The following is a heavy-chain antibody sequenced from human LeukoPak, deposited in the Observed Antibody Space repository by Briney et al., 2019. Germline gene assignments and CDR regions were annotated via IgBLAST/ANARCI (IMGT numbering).Heavy chain of an antibody. Sequence: PGGSLRLSCAASGFTFSSYSMNWVRQAPGKGLEWVSSISSSSSYIYYADSVKGRFTISRDNAKNSLYLQMNSLRAEDTAVYYCARETGIAAAGEGYYYYGMDVWGQGTTVTVSS. V-gene: IGHV3-21*04. CDR2: ISSSSSYI. CDR3: ARETGIAAAGEGYYYYGMDV. CDR1: GFTFSSYS. J-gene: IGHJ6*02. D-gene: IGHD6-13*01.